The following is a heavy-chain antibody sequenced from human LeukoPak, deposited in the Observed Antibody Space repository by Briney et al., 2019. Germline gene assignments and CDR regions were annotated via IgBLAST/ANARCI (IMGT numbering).Heavy chain of an antibody. J-gene: IGHJ4*02. CDR3: ARVERVAAAGT. V-gene: IGHV4-38-2*02. D-gene: IGHD6-13*01. Sequence: PSETLSLTCTVPGYSISSGYYWGWIRRPPGKGLEWIGIIYHSGSTYYNPSIKSRVTISVDSSKKQFSLKLSSVTAADTAVYYCARVERVAAAGTWGQGTLVTVSS. CDR2: IYHSGST. CDR1: GYSISSGYY.